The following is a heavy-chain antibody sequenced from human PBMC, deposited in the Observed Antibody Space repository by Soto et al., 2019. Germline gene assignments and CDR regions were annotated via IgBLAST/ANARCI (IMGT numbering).Heavy chain of an antibody. D-gene: IGHD2-8*01. Sequence: EVQLVESGEGLVQPGGSLRLSCAASGFTFSNYAMHWVRQAPGKRLEYVSAITSDGGTTYYADSVKGRFTISRDNSNNTLYLQMDSLRAEDTAMYYCARDANGAADYWGQGTLVTVSS. CDR1: GFTFSNYA. CDR2: ITSDGGTT. V-gene: IGHV3-64*02. CDR3: ARDANGAADY. J-gene: IGHJ4*02.